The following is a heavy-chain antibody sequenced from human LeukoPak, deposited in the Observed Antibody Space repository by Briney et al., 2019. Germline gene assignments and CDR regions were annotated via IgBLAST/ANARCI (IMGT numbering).Heavy chain of an antibody. CDR1: GFTFIDYS. V-gene: IGHV3-21*01. CDR2: ISSSSSSYI. J-gene: IGHJ4*02. CDR3: APVRGYSYGALDY. Sequence: GGSLRLSCAASGFTFIDYSMNWVRQAPGKGLKWVSSISSSSSSYIYYADSVKGRFTISRDNAKNSLYLQMNSLRAEDTAVYYCAPVRGYSYGALDYWGQGTLVTVSS. D-gene: IGHD5-18*01.